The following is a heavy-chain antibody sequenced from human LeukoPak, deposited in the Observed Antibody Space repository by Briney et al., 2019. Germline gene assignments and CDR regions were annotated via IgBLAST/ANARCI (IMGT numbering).Heavy chain of an antibody. D-gene: IGHD3-22*01. V-gene: IGHV1-69*13. Sequence: SVKVSCKASGGTFSSYTISWVRQAPGQGLEWMGRIIPIFGTANYAQKFQGRVTITADESTSTAYMELSSLRSEDTAVYYCARSSGPYDSSGSYAFDIWGQGTMVTVSS. J-gene: IGHJ3*02. CDR3: ARSSGPYDSSGSYAFDI. CDR1: GGTFSSYT. CDR2: IIPIFGTA.